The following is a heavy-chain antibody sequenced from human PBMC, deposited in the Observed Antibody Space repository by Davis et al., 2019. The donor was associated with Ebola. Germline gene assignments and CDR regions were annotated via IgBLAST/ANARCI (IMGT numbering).Heavy chain of an antibody. CDR2: TYYKSKWYN. CDR1: GDSVSSAA. V-gene: IGHV6-1*01. J-gene: IGHJ4*02. CDR3: ARGWLRTGFDY. D-gene: IGHD5-12*01. Sequence: HSQTLSLTCAISGDSVSSAAWNWIRHSPSRGLEWLGRTYYKSKWYNDYAVSMKGRITVNPDTSKNQFSLQLSSVTPEDTAVYYCARGWLRTGFDYWGQGILVTVSS.